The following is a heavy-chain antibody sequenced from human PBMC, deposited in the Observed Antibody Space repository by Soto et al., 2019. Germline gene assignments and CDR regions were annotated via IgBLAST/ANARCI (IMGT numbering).Heavy chain of an antibody. V-gene: IGHV3-30-3*01. D-gene: IGHD5-18*01. CDR2: ISYDGSNK. CDR3: ARDKRVSDTAIESWLDR. CDR1: GFTFSSYA. Sequence: HPGGSLRLSCAASGFTFSSYAMHWVRQAPGKRLEWVPDISYDGSNKYYADSVKGRSTISRDNSKNTLYLQMNSLRAEDTAVYYCARDKRVSDTAIESWLDRWGQGTLVTVSS. J-gene: IGHJ5*02.